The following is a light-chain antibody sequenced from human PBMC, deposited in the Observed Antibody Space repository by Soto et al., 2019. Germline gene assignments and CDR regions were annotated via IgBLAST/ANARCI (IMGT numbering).Light chain of an antibody. Sequence: QSVLTQPRSVSGSPGQSVTISCTGTSSDVGGYNYVSWYQQHPGKAPKLMIYDVSKGPSGVPDRFSGSKSGNTASLTISGLQAEDEADYYCCSYAGSYVFGTGTKLTVL. CDR1: SSDVGGYNY. J-gene: IGLJ1*01. V-gene: IGLV2-11*01. CDR3: CSYAGSYV. CDR2: DVS.